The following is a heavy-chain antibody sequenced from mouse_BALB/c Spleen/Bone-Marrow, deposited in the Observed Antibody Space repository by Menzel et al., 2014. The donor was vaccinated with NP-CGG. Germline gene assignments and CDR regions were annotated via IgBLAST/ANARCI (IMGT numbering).Heavy chain of an antibody. V-gene: IGHV7-3*02. CDR1: GFTFTDYY. J-gene: IGHJ2*01. CDR3: ARDKGGILFDY. D-gene: IGHD1-1*02. Sequence: EVKLVESGGGLVQPGGSLRLSCAPSGFTFTDYYMNWVRQLPGKALEWLGFIRNKANGYTTEYSASVKGRFTISRDNSQSILYLQMNTLRAEDSATYYCARDKGGILFDYWGQGTTLTVSS. CDR2: IRNKANGYTT.